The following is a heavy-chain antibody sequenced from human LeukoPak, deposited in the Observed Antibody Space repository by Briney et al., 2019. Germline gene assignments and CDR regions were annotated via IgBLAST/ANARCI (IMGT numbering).Heavy chain of an antibody. D-gene: IGHD3-22*01. CDR1: GYTFPSYG. CDR3: ARSVRGNVDY. Sequence: ASVKVSCKASGYTFPSYGISWVRQAPGQGLEWMVWISAYNGNTNYAQKLQGRVTMTTDKATSTAYLELRRLRSDDTAVYYCARSVRGNVDYWGQGTMVSVSS. J-gene: IGHJ4*02. V-gene: IGHV1-18*01. CDR2: ISAYNGNT.